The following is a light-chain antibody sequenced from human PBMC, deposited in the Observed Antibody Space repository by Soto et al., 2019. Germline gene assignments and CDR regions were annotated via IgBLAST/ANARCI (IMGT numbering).Light chain of an antibody. CDR3: QQYANSPIT. Sequence: EIVLTQYPGTLSLSPGERATLSFRASQSVSSSYLAWYQQKPGQAPRLLIYGASSRASGIPDRFFGSGPGTDFTLTINRLEPEDFAVYYCQQYANSPITFGQGTRLEIK. CDR2: GAS. J-gene: IGKJ5*01. V-gene: IGKV3-20*01. CDR1: QSVSSSY.